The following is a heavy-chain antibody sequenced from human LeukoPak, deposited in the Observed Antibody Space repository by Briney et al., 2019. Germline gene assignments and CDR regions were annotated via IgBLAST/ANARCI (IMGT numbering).Heavy chain of an antibody. Sequence: PGGSLRLSCAASGFTFSSYAMHWVRQAPGKGLEWVAVISYDGSNKYYADSVKGRFTISRDNSKNTLYLQMNSLRAEDTAVYYCATFATPHWLLNYGSGSYFMWGQGTLVTVSS. D-gene: IGHD3-10*01. CDR3: ATFATPHWLLNYGSGSYFM. CDR2: ISYDGSNK. J-gene: IGHJ4*02. V-gene: IGHV3-30*04. CDR1: GFTFSSYA.